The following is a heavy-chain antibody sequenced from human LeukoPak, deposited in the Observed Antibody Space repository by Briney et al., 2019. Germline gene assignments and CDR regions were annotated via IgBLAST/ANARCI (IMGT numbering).Heavy chain of an antibody. Sequence: SVKVSCKASGGTFSSYAISGVRQAPGQGLEWMGRIIPIFGTANYAQKFQGRVTITADKSTSTAYMELSSLRSEDTAVYYCARAGSYCHFDYWGQGTLVTVSS. J-gene: IGHJ4*02. CDR1: GGTFSSYA. CDR3: ARAGSYCHFDY. CDR2: IIPIFGTA. D-gene: IGHD1-26*01. V-gene: IGHV1-69*06.